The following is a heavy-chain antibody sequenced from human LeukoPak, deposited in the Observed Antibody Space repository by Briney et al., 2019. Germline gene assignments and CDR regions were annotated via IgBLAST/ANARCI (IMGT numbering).Heavy chain of an antibody. CDR2: IIPIFGTA. D-gene: IGHD6-6*01. J-gene: IGHJ5*02. Sequence: EASVKVSCKASGGTFSSYAISWVRQASGQGLEWMGGIIPIFGTANYAQKFQGRVTITADESTSTAYMELSSLRSEDTAVYYCARVNIAALRGESFDPWGQGTLVTVSS. CDR1: GGTFSSYA. CDR3: ARVNIAALRGESFDP. V-gene: IGHV1-69*01.